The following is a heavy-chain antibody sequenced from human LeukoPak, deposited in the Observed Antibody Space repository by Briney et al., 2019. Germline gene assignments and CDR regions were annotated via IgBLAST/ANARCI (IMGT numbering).Heavy chain of an antibody. Sequence: GSLRLSCAASGFTFSSYAMSWIRQAPGKGLEWVSAISGSGGSTYYADSVKGRFTISRDNSKNTLYLQMNSLRAEDTAVYYCAKAVDIVVVSAANYFDYWGQGTLVTVSS. CDR3: AKAVDIVVVSAANYFDY. CDR2: ISGSGGST. J-gene: IGHJ4*02. V-gene: IGHV3-23*01. CDR1: GFTFSSYA. D-gene: IGHD2-2*01.